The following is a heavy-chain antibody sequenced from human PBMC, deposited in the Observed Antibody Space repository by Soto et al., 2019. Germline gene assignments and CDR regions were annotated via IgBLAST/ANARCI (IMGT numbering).Heavy chain of an antibody. CDR1: GGTFSSYA. Sequence: SVKVSCKASGGTFSSYAISWVRQAPVQGLEWMGGIIPIFGTTNYARRFQGRVTITADKSTSTAYMELRSLRSEDTAVYYCARGTRSGSYYYYGLDVWGQGTTVTVSS. D-gene: IGHD1-26*01. V-gene: IGHV1-69*06. CDR2: IIPIFGTT. J-gene: IGHJ6*02. CDR3: ARGTRSGSYYYYGLDV.